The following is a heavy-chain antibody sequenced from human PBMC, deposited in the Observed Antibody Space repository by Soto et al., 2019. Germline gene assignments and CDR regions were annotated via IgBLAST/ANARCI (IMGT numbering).Heavy chain of an antibody. D-gene: IGHD3-10*01. CDR3: AKGYGSRSLPWFDP. CDR1: GFTFSNYA. CDR2: ISGSSGSGGNT. J-gene: IGHJ5*02. Sequence: EVQLLESGGGLVQPGGSLRLSCAASGFTFSNYAMTWVRQAPGKGLEWVSGISGSSGSGGNTYYADSVKGRFTISRDNSKNTLYLQMNSLRAEDTAVYYCAKGYGSRSLPWFDPWGQGTLVTVSS. V-gene: IGHV3-23*01.